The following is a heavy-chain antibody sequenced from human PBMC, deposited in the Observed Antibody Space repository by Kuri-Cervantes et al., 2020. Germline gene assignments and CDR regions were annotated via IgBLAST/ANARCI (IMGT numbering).Heavy chain of an antibody. CDR2: ISAYNGNT. D-gene: IGHD6-13*01. Sequence: SVTVSCMASGYTFTSYGISWVRQAPGQGLEWMGWISAYNGNTNYAQKLQGRVTMTTDTSTSTAYMELRSLRSDDTAVYYCAREQQLVPPGYYGMDVWGQGTTVTVSS. J-gene: IGHJ6*02. CDR3: AREQQLVPPGYYGMDV. V-gene: IGHV1-18*01. CDR1: GYTFTSYG.